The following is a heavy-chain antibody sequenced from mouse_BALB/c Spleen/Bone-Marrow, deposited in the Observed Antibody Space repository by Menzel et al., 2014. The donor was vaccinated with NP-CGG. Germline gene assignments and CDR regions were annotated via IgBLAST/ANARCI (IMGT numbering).Heavy chain of an antibody. CDR3: ASYVYGYYFDY. J-gene: IGHJ2*01. D-gene: IGHD2-2*01. CDR2: IDPANGNT. Sequence: EVQLQQSGAELVKPRATVKLSCTASGFNVKDAYIHWVKQRPEQGLEWIERIDPANGNTKYDPKFQGKATITADTSSNTAYLRLSSLTSEDTAVYYCASYVYGYYFDYWGQGTTLTVSS. V-gene: IGHV14-3*02. CDR1: GFNVKDAY.